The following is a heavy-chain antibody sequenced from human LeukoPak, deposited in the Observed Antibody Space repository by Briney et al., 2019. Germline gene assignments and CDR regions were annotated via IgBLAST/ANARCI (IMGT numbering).Heavy chain of an antibody. D-gene: IGHD4-23*01. Sequence: GWSLRLSCVASGFTFNNYGMHWVRQAPGKGLAWVAVLAYDGDNKYYADSVEGRFTISRDNSKNTLYLQMSSLRAEDTAVYYCGEGGDGYGGCHFDYWGHGTPVTVVS. V-gene: IGHV3-30*18. CDR2: LAYDGDNK. J-gene: IGHJ4*01. CDR3: GEGGDGYGGCHFDY. CDR1: GFTFNNYG.